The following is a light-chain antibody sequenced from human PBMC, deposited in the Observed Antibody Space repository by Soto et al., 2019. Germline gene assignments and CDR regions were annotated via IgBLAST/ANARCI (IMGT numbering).Light chain of an antibody. V-gene: IGKV1-6*01. Sequence: AIQMTQSPSSLSASVGDRVTITCRASQDIRSDLGWYQQKPGKAPKLLIFATSTLHSGVPSRFSGSGSGTDFTLTIGNLQPEDFATYYCLQDFDYPRTFGQGTKLVIK. CDR1: QDIRSD. CDR2: ATS. CDR3: LQDFDYPRT. J-gene: IGKJ2*01.